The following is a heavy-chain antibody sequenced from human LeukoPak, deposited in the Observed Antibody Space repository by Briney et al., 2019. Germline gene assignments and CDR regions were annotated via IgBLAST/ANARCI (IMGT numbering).Heavy chain of an antibody. CDR1: GGSFSGYY. J-gene: IGHJ5*02. D-gene: IGHD3-3*01. Sequence: SETLSLTCAVYGGSFSGYYWSWIRQPPGKGLEWIGEINHSGSTNYNPSLKSRVTISVDTSKNQFSLKLSSVTAADTAVYYCARSYDFWSGLSWFDPWGQGTLVTVSS. CDR2: INHSGST. V-gene: IGHV4-34*01. CDR3: ARSYDFWSGLSWFDP.